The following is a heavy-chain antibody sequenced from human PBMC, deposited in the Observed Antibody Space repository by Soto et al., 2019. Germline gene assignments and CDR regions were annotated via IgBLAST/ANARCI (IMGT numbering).Heavy chain of an antibody. Sequence: EVPLVESGGGLVKPGGSLRLSCVGSGFSFRTAWMSWVRQATGKGLEWIGLIKNKGEGGMTNYAAFVKGRFTISRDDSKDTVYLQMDSLETDDTAMYDCSTFGSGGKWGQGTLVTVSP. J-gene: IGHJ4*02. D-gene: IGHD1-26*01. V-gene: IGHV3-15*01. CDR3: STFGSGGK. CDR2: IKNKGEGGMT. CDR1: GFSFRTAW.